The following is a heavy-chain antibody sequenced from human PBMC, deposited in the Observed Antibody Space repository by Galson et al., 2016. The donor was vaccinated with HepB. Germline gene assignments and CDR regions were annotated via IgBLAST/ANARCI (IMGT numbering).Heavy chain of an antibody. CDR1: GFTFGRYA. J-gene: IGHJ4*02. CDR3: ARFTQEWLDRVYYFDY. D-gene: IGHD6-19*01. Sequence: SLRLSCAASGFTFGRYAMSWVRQAPGKGLEWVSAISGDGGSTYYAGSVQGRFTSSRDRSTNTMYLQMKSLRTDDTAVCYCARFTQEWLDRVYYFDYWGQGTLVTVSS. CDR2: ISGDGGST. V-gene: IGHV3-23*01.